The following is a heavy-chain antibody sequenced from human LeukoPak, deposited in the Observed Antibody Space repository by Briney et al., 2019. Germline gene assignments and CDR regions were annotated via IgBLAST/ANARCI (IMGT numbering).Heavy chain of an antibody. V-gene: IGHV3-23*01. CDR3: AKRWFGEFSWFDP. CDR1: GFTFSSYA. Sequence: PGGSLRFYCAASGFTFSSYAMSWVRQAPGKGLEWVSAISGSGVSTYYADSVKGRFTIYRDNSKNTLYLQMNSLRAEDTAAYYCAKRWFGEFSWFDPWGQGTLVTVSS. CDR2: ISGSGVST. D-gene: IGHD3-10*01. J-gene: IGHJ5*02.